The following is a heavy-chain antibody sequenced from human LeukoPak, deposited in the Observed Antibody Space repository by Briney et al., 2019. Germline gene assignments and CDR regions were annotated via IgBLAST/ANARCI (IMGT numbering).Heavy chain of an antibody. V-gene: IGHV4-31*03. Sequence: ASETLSLTCTVSGGSISSGGYCWSWIRQHPGKGLEWIGYVCHDGGTSYNPSLKSRVTVAIDTSKNQFSLKLNSVTAADTAVYYCAREPGYCSGGSCYFDYGMDVWGQGTTVTVSS. CDR3: AREPGYCSGGSCYFDYGMDV. J-gene: IGHJ6*02. CDR1: GGSISSGGYC. CDR2: VCHDGGT. D-gene: IGHD2-15*01.